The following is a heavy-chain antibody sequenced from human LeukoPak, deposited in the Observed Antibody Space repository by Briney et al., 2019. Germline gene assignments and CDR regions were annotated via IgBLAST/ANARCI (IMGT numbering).Heavy chain of an antibody. CDR1: GFTFSSYA. CDR2: ISGSGGST. CDR3: ARHSTRDMSSSWYED. Sequence: GGSLRLSCAASGFTFSSYAMSWVRQAPGKGLEWVSAISGSGGSTYYADSVRGRFTISRDNSKNTLYLQMNSLRAEDTAVYYCARHSTRDMSSSWYEDWGQGTLVTVSS. V-gene: IGHV3-23*01. D-gene: IGHD6-13*01. J-gene: IGHJ4*02.